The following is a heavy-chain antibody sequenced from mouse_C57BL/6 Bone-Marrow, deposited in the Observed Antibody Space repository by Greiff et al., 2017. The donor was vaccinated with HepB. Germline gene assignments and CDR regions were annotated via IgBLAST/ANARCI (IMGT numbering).Heavy chain of an antibody. CDR1: GYTFTDYN. Sequence: VKLMESGPELVKPGASVKIPCKASGYTFTDYNMDWVKQSHGKSLEWIGDINPNNGGTIYNQKFKGKATLTVDKSSSTAYMELRSLTSEDTAVYYCARSGSNYEFAYWGQGTLVTVSA. J-gene: IGHJ3*01. V-gene: IGHV1-18*01. CDR2: INPNNGGT. D-gene: IGHD2-5*01. CDR3: ARSGSNYEFAY.